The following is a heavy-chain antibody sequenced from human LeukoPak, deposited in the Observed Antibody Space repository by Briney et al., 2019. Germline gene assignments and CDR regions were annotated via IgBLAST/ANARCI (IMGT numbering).Heavy chain of an antibody. D-gene: IGHD3-3*01. CDR1: GFTFSSYS. CDR2: ISSSSSYI. Sequence: GGSLRLSCAASGFTFSSYSMIWVRQAPGKGLEWVSSISSSSSYIYYADSVKGRFTISRDNAKNSLYLQMNSLRAEDTAVYYCARDSNNDTYYDFWSGYYVPDYYYGMDVWGQGTTVTVSS. J-gene: IGHJ6*02. V-gene: IGHV3-21*01. CDR3: ARDSNNDTYYDFWSGYYVPDYYYGMDV.